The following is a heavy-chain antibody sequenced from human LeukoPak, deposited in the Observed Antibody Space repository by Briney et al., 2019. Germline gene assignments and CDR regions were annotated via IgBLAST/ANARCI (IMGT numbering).Heavy chain of an antibody. V-gene: IGHV4-59*12. D-gene: IGHD5-18*01. CDR2: MQSTGNS. CDR1: GGSISTYH. Sequence: PSGTLSLTCTVSGGSISTYHWNWIRKSPEKGLEWIGYMQSTGNSNYNPSLKRRVTMSVDMCRNQIVLNLSSVTPADTAVYFCARDKQHTYGRYFHHWGQGILVTVSS. CDR3: ARDKQHTYGRYFHH. J-gene: IGHJ4*02.